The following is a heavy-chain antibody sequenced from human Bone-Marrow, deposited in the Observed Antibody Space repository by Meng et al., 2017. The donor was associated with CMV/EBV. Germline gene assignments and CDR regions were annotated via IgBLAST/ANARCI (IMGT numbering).Heavy chain of an antibody. V-gene: IGHV4-4*09. J-gene: IGHJ4*02. CDR1: GGSISSYY. D-gene: IGHD6-19*01. CDR3: ARFGGWYGMGDY. CDR2: IYHSGST. Sequence: SETLSLTCTVSGGSISSYYWSWIRQPPGKGLEWIGYIYHSGSTYYNPSLKSRVTISVDTSKNQFSLKLSSVTAADTAVYYCARFGGWYGMGDYWGQGTLVTVSS.